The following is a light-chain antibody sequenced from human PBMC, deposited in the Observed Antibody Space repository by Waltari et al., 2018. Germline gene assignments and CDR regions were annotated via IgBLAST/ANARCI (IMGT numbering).Light chain of an antibody. V-gene: IGKV1-39*01. CDR1: QSISTY. CDR2: AAS. Sequence: IQMTQSPSSLSASLGDRVTITCRASQSISTYLNWYQQKVGKAPKLLIYAASTLESYVPSRFTGGGSETDFTITISSLQPEDFATYFCQQSYTSPFTFGQGTSLEI. J-gene: IGKJ2*01. CDR3: QQSYTSPFT.